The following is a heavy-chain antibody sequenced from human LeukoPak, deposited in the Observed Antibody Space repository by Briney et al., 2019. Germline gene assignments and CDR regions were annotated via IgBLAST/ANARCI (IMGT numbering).Heavy chain of an antibody. J-gene: IGHJ6*02. CDR2: IYYSGST. Sequence: SETLSLTCTVSGGSITSYWSWIRQPPGKGLEWIGYIYYSGSTNYNPSLKSRVTMSIDTSKNQFSLKLSSVTAADTAVYYCTRDFRGNYGSRGMVVWGQGTTVTVSS. D-gene: IGHD5-24*01. V-gene: IGHV4-59*01. CDR3: TRDFRGNYGSRGMVV. CDR1: GGSITSY.